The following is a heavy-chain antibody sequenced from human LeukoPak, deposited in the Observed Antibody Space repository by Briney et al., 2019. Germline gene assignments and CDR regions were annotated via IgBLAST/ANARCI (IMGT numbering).Heavy chain of an antibody. Sequence: PSQTLSLTCTVSGGSISSGDYYWSWIRQPPGKGLEWIGYIYYSGSTYYNPSLKSRVTISVDTSKNQFSLKLISLTAADPAVYYWAREVEWELTNAFDIWGQGTMVTVSS. CDR1: GGSISSGDYY. D-gene: IGHD1-26*01. CDR3: AREVEWELTNAFDI. CDR2: IYYSGST. J-gene: IGHJ3*02. V-gene: IGHV4-30-4*08.